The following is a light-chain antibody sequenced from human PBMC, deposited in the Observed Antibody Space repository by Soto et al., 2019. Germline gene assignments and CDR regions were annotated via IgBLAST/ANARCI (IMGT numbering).Light chain of an antibody. J-gene: IGKJ5*01. V-gene: IGKV3D-15*01. CDR3: QQYNNWPIT. Sequence: EIVMTQSPATLSVSPGERATLSCRTSQTVLTNLAWYQQKPGQAPRLLVYGASTRATGIPASFGGSGSGTEFTLTISSLQPEDFAVYYCQQYNNWPITFGQGTRLEIK. CDR2: GAS. CDR1: QTVLTN.